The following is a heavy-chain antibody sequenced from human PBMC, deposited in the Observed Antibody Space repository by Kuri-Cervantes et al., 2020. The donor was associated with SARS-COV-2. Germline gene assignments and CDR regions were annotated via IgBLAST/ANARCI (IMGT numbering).Heavy chain of an antibody. V-gene: IGHV1-69*10. Sequence: SVKVSCKASGYTFTSYGISWVRQAPGQGLEWMGGIIPIFGIANYAQKFQGRVTITADKSTSTAYMELSRLRSDDTAVYYCARVEANWGSGAFDIWGQGTMVTVSS. CDR2: IIPIFGIA. J-gene: IGHJ3*02. D-gene: IGHD7-27*01. CDR3: ARVEANWGSGAFDI. CDR1: GYTFTSYG.